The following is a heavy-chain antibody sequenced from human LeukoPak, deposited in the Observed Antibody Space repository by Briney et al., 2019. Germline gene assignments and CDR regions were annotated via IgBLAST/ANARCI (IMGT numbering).Heavy chain of an antibody. CDR1: GGTFSSHS. CDR3: ARDVSDCSGGSCYSYFDY. J-gene: IGHJ4*02. CDR2: IIPMFETT. V-gene: IGHV1-69*06. Sequence: SVKVSCKTSGGTFSSHSISWVRQAPGQGLEWMGGIIPMFETTTYAQKFQGRLTITADKSTSTAYMELSSLRSEDTAVYYCARDVSDCSGGSCYSYFDYWGQGTLVAVSS. D-gene: IGHD2-15*01.